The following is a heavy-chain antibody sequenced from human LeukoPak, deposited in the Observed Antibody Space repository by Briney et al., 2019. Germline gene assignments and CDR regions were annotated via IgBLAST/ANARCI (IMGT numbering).Heavy chain of an antibody. CDR3: ARTRDYSGIYYFDY. J-gene: IGHJ4*02. Sequence: SGPALVKPTQTLTLTCTFSGFSLSTSGMRVSWIRQPPGKALQWLVRIDWDDVRFYNTSLKTRLTISKDTSKNQVVLTMTNMDPVDTGTYYCARTRDYSGIYYFDYWGQGTLITVSS. V-gene: IGHV2-70*04. D-gene: IGHD1-26*01. CDR1: GFSLSTSGMR. CDR2: IDWDDVR.